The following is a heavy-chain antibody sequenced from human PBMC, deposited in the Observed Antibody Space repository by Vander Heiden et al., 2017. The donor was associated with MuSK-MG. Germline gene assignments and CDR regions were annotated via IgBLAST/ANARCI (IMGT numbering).Heavy chain of an antibody. Sequence: ELHLVQSGAEVPHPGASLKTSCQGSRSSFPSDWIGWVRQMPGKGLGWRGIIYPGDSDTRYTPSFQGQVTISADKSISTAYRQWSSLKASDTAMYYCARLGCGGFGELFDYWGQGTLVTVSS. CDR3: ARLGCGGFGELFDY. CDR2: IYPGDSDT. V-gene: IGHV5-51*01. J-gene: IGHJ4*02. CDR1: RSSFPSDW. D-gene: IGHD3-10*01.